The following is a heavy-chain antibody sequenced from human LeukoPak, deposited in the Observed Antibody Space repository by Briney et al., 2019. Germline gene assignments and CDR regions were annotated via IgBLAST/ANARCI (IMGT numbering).Heavy chain of an antibody. V-gene: IGHV4-59*01. CDR2: IYYSGST. D-gene: IGHD6-13*01. CDR3: AREGRGAAAGTLS. Sequence: KPSETLSLTCTVSGGSISSYYWSWIRQPPGKGLEWIGYIYYSGSTNYNPSLKSRVTISVDTSKNQFSLKLSSVTAADTAVYYCAREGRGAAAGTLSWGQGTLVTASS. J-gene: IGHJ5*02. CDR1: GGSISSYY.